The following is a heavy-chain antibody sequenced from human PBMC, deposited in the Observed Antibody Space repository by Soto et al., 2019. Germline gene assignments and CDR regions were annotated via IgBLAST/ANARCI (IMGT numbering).Heavy chain of an antibody. D-gene: IGHD1-1*01. Sequence: QVQLQESGPGLVKPSGTLSLTCAVSGGSITSSNWWSWVRQPPGKGLEWIGEIYHSGSTNYNPSLKSRVTISVDKSKNQFSRKRSSVTAADTAVYYCARGSWNRDLGINWFDPWGQGALVTVSS. CDR2: IYHSGST. CDR3: ARGSWNRDLGINWFDP. V-gene: IGHV4-4*02. CDR1: GGSITSSNW. J-gene: IGHJ5*02.